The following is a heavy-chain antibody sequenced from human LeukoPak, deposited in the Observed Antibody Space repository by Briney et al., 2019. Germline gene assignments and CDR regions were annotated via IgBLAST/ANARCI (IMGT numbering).Heavy chain of an antibody. J-gene: IGHJ4*02. D-gene: IGHD6-13*01. CDR3: ARQPSGQQLVPVEFFGY. CDR1: GYSISSGYY. CDR2: IYHSGST. Sequence: NPSETLSLTCAVSGYSISSGYYWGWIRQPPGKGLAWIGSIYHSGSTYYNPSLKSRVTISVDTSKNQFSLKLSSVTAADTAVYYCARQPSGQQLVPVEFFGYWGQGTLVTVSS. V-gene: IGHV4-38-2*01.